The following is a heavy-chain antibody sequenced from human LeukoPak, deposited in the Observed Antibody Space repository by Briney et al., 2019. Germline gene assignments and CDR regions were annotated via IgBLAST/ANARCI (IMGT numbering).Heavy chain of an antibody. V-gene: IGHV1-2*02. Sequence: ASVKVSCKASVYTFSDYYMHWVRQAPGQGLEWMGWINPNRGGTKYAQKFQGRVTLTRDTSISTAYMELSRVTSDDTAVYYCARGSRDGDSTKAASDIWGQGTMVTVSS. CDR2: INPNRGGT. CDR1: VYTFSDYY. CDR3: ARGSRDGDSTKAASDI. D-gene: IGHD5-24*01. J-gene: IGHJ3*02.